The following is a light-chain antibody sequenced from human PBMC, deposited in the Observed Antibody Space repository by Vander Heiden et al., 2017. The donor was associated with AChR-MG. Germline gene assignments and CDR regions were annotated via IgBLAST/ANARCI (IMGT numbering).Light chain of an antibody. V-gene: IGKV1-5*03. CDR3: QQYHSYKYT. CDR2: KAS. CDR1: QNVTFR. J-gene: IGKJ2*01. Sequence: DIQMTPSPSTLSASVGDRVTIPCRASQNVTFRLAWYQQKPGKAPKLLISKASSLESGVPSKFSGSGSGTEFTLTLNSLQPDDFATYFCQQYHSYKYTFGQGTKLEI.